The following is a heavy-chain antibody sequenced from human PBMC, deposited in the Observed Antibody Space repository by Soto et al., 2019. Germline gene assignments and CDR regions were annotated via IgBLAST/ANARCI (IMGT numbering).Heavy chain of an antibody. CDR1: VFTFSSYG. V-gene: IGHV3-33*01. J-gene: IGHJ6*02. CDR2: IWYDGSNK. CDR3: ARENLYYYGMDV. Sequence: GGSLRLSCAASVFTFSSYGMHWVRQSPGKGLEWVAVIWYDGSNKYYADSVKGRFTISRDNSKNTLYLQMNSLRAEDTAVYYCARENLYYYGMDVWGHGTTVTVSS.